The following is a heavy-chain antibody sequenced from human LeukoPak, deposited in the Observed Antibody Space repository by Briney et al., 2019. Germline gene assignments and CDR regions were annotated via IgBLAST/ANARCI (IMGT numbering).Heavy chain of an antibody. Sequence: NPSETLSLTCTVSGGSISSYYWSWIRQPPGKGLEWIGYIYYSGSTNYNPSLKSRVTISVDTSKNQFSLKLSSVTAADTAVYYCAAYYYDSSGLDYWGQGTLVTVSS. V-gene: IGHV4-59*01. J-gene: IGHJ4*02. CDR3: AAYYYDSSGLDY. CDR2: IYYSGST. CDR1: GGSISSYY. D-gene: IGHD3-22*01.